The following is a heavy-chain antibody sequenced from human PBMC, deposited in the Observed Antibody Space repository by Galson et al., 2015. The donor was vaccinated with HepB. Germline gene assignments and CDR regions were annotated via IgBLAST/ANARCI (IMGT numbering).Heavy chain of an antibody. CDR1: GYTFTSYT. J-gene: IGHJ4*02. D-gene: IGHD1-26*01. Sequence: SVKVSCKASGYTFTSYTIGWVRQAPGQGLEWMGRIIPILGIANYAQKFQGRVTITADKSTSTAYMELSSLRSEDTAVYYCARGAGATTSAYWGQGTLVTVSS. V-gene: IGHV1-69*02. CDR3: ARGAGATTSAY. CDR2: IIPILGIA.